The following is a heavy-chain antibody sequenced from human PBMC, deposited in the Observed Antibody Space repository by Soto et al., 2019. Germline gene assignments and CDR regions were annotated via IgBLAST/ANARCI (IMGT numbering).Heavy chain of an antibody. CDR3: AKLYYNFWSGYSTRYYFDY. D-gene: IGHD3-3*01. V-gene: IGHV3-23*01. CDR1: GVTLWSYA. Sequence: PWGSTRIARAASGVTLWSYAMSGARQDPGKGLEWVSAISGSGGSTYYADFVKGRFTISRDNSKNTLYLQMNSLRAEDTAVYYCAKLYYNFWSGYSTRYYFDYWGQGTLVTVSS. J-gene: IGHJ4*02. CDR2: ISGSGGST.